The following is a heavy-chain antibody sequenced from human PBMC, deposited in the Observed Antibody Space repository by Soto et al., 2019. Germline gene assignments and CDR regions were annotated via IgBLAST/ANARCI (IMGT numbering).Heavy chain of an antibody. CDR3: ARGTLLWFGELYQYYFDY. D-gene: IGHD3-10*01. CDR2: INPNSGGT. V-gene: IGHV1-2*04. J-gene: IGHJ4*02. Sequence: ASVKVSCKASGYTFTGYYMHWVRQAPGQGLEWMGWINPNSGGTNYAQKFQGWVTMTRDTSISTAYMELSRLRSDDTAVYYCARGTLLWFGELYQYYFDYWGQGTLVTVSS. CDR1: GYTFTGYY.